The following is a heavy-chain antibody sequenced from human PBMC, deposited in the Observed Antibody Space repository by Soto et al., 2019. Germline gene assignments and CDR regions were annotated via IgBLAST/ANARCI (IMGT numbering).Heavy chain of an antibody. CDR2: IYYSGST. D-gene: IGHD2-21*02. J-gene: IGHJ6*02. CDR3: ARVVVPDYYYYGMDV. CDR1: CGSISSGGYY. Sequence: SQTLSLTCRVSCGSISSGGYYWSWIRQHPGKGLEWIGYIYYSGSTYYNPSLKSRVTISVDTSKNQFSLKLSSVTAADTAVYYCARVVVPDYYYYGMDVWGQGTTVTVSS. V-gene: IGHV4-31*03.